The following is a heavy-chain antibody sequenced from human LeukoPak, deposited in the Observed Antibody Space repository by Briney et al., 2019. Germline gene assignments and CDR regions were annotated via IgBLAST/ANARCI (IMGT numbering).Heavy chain of an antibody. D-gene: IGHD2-2*01. CDR3: ARGFYCSSTSCYFYYDS. Sequence: SQTLSLTCVISGDSVSSNSAAWNWIRQSPSRGLEWLGRTFFRSKWFNDYAVSVKSRITITPDTSKNQFSLQLNSVTPEDTAVYYCARGFYCSSTSCYFYYDSWGQGTPVTVSS. CDR2: TFFRSKWFN. J-gene: IGHJ4*02. CDR1: GDSVSSNSAA. V-gene: IGHV6-1*01.